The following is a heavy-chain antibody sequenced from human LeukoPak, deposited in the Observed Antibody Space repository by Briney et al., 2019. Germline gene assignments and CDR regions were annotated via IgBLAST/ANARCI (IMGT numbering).Heavy chain of an antibody. Sequence: GGSLRLSCAASGFTFSSYAMHWVRQAPGKGLEWVAVISYDGSNKYYADSVKGRFTISGDNSKNTLYLQMNSLRAEDTAVYYCARDRSGLEPLDYWGQGTLVTVSS. CDR3: ARDRSGLEPLDY. CDR1: GFTFSSYA. V-gene: IGHV3-30-3*01. CDR2: ISYDGSNK. D-gene: IGHD1-14*01. J-gene: IGHJ4*02.